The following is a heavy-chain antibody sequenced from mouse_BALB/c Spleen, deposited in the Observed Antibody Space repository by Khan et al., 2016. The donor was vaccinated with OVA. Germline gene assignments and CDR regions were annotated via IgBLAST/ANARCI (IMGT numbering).Heavy chain of an antibody. CDR3: ARPAYDGYYDY. V-gene: IGHV1S137*01. CDR2: ISTYSGNT. D-gene: IGHD2-3*01. J-gene: IGHJ2*01. CDR1: GYTFTDYA. Sequence: QVQLQQSGPELVRPGVSVKISCKGSGYTFTDYAIHWVKQSHAKSLEWVGLISTYSGNTNYNQKFKGKATMNVDKSSSTAYMELARLTSEDSAIYYGARPAYDGYYDYWGQGTTLTVSS.